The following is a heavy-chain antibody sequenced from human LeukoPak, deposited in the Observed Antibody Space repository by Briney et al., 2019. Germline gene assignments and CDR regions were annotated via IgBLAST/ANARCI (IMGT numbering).Heavy chain of an antibody. D-gene: IGHD6-13*01. J-gene: IGHJ5*02. CDR1: GFTVSSNY. Sequence: PGGSLRLSCAASGFTVSSNYMSWVRQAPGKGLEWVSVIYSGGSTYYADSVKGRFTISRDNAKKSLYLQMNSLRAEDTAVYYCAREPSYSSSWYTTCDHWGQGILVTVSS. CDR3: AREPSYSSSWYTTCDH. CDR2: IYSGGST. V-gene: IGHV3-66*01.